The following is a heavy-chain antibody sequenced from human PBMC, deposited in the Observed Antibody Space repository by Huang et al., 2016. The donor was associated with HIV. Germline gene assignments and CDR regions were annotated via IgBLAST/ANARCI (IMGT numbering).Heavy chain of an antibody. J-gene: IGHJ2*01. D-gene: IGHD6-19*01. V-gene: IGHV3-23*01. CDR3: AKGRGSNWLSPSGLFDL. CDR2: ITGSDFTT. Sequence: EGQLLESGGGLTQPGGSRRLYCVVSEITFSNFAMSWVRQAPRKGLEGVATITGSDFTTYYADSVEGRFTVSRDNSKNTVKLQMDNLRVDDTAIYFCAKGRGSNWLSPSGLFDLWGRGTLVSVSS. CDR1: EITFSNFA.